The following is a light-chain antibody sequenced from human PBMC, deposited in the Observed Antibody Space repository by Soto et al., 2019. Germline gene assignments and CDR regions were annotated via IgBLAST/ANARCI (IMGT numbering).Light chain of an antibody. Sequence: QSALTQPASVAGSPGQSITISCTGTTNDVGSYNLVTWYQHHPGKAPKLLIYEASKRPSGVSNRFSGSQSGDTASLTISGLQAEDEADYYCCSYAGGVIFGGGTKLTVL. CDR1: TNDVGSYNL. J-gene: IGLJ2*01. V-gene: IGLV2-23*01. CDR3: CSYAGGVI. CDR2: EAS.